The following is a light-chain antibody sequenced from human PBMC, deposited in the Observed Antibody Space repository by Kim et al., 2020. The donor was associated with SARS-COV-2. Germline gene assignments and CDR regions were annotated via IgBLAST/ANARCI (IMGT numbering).Light chain of an antibody. J-gene: IGKJ4*01. Sequence: VMPGEEATPSCRASQSVSSNLAWYQQKPGQAPRLRIYGASTRATGSPARFSGSGSGTEFTLTISSLQSEDFAVYYCQQYNNWPLTFGGGTKVDIK. CDR1: QSVSSN. CDR3: QQYNNWPLT. CDR2: GAS. V-gene: IGKV3-15*01.